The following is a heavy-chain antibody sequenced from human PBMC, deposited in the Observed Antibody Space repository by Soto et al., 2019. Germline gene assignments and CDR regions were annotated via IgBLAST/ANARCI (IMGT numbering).Heavy chain of an antibody. D-gene: IGHD1-20*01. Sequence: QVQLQESGPGLVKPSETLSLTCTVSGDSITAYYWSWIRQPPGKGLEWIGYIYHAGNINYNPSLGSRVNMSVDTSRNRFSLKVKSVTAADTAMYYCARLNYYFHYWGQGTLVTVSS. J-gene: IGHJ4*02. CDR3: ARLNYYFHY. CDR2: IYHAGNI. CDR1: GDSITAYY. V-gene: IGHV4-59*08.